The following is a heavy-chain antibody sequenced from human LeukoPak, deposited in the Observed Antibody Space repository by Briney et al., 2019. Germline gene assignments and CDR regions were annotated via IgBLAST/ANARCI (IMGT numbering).Heavy chain of an antibody. CDR3: ARDQSTLAYCGGDCYSGDAFDI. CDR2: INSDGSST. Sequence: GSLRLSCAASGFTFSSYWMHWVRQAPGKGLVWVSRINSDGSSTSYADSVKGRFTISRDNAKNTLYLQMNSLRAEDTAVYYCARDQSTLAYCGGDCYSGDAFDIWGQGTMVTVSS. J-gene: IGHJ3*02. V-gene: IGHV3-74*01. CDR1: GFTFSSYW. D-gene: IGHD2-21*02.